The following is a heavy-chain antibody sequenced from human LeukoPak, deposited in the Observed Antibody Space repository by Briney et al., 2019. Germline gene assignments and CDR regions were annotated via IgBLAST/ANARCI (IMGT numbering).Heavy chain of an antibody. CDR3: TTYRGAVDY. V-gene: IGHV3-49*04. Sequence: GGSLRLSCTTSGFSFGDYAMNWVRQAPGKGLEWVGFIRHKGYGGTTEYATSVRGRFTISRDDSKSIAYLQMNSLKTEDTAVYYCTTYRGAVDYWGQGTLVTVSS. CDR1: GFSFGDYA. D-gene: IGHD5-18*01. J-gene: IGHJ4*02. CDR2: IRHKGYGGTT.